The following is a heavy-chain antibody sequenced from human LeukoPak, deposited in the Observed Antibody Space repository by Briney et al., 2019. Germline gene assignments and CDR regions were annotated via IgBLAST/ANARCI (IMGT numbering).Heavy chain of an antibody. J-gene: IGHJ4*02. V-gene: IGHV4-59*08. D-gene: IGHD3-22*01. CDR1: GDSISTYY. CDR3: VRRRYYDSDGFWYYFDY. CDR2: VYYSGTT. Sequence: PSETLSLTCTVPGDSISTYYWNWIRQPPGRGLEWIGQVYYSGTTNYNPSLQSRVTISPDTSKNQFSLTLTSVTAADTAVYYCVRRRYYDSDGFWYYFDYWGQGTLVTVSS.